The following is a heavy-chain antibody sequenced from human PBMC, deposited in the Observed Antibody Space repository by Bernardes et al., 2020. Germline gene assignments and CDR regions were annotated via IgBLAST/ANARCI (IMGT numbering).Heavy chain of an antibody. D-gene: IGHD6-19*01. CDR2: IYHSGST. V-gene: IGHV4-4*02. J-gene: IGHJ4*02. CDR3: ARGKGYSSGWYFDY. CDR1: GGSISSSNW. Sequence: SETLSLTCAVSGGSISSSNWWSWVRQPPGKGLEWIGEIYHSGSTNYNPSLKSRVTISVDKSKNQFSLKLSSVTAADTAVYYCARGKGYSSGWYFDYWGQGTLVTVSS.